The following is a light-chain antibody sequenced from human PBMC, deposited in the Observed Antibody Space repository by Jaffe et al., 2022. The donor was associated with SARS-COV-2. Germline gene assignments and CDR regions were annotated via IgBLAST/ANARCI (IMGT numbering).Light chain of an antibody. V-gene: IGLV1-40*01. CDR3: QSYDSSLFYV. J-gene: IGLJ1*01. CDR2: ANN. Sequence: QSVLAQPPSVSGAPRQRVTISCTGSSSNIGAGFDVHWYQQLPGTAPKLLIYANNNRPSGVPDRFSGSKSGTSASLAITGLQTEDEADYYCQSYDSSLFYVFGTGTKVTVL. CDR1: SSNIGAGFD.